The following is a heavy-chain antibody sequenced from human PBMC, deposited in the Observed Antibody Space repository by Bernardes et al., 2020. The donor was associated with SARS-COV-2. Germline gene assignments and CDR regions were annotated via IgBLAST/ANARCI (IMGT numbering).Heavy chain of an antibody. Sequence: GESLKISCKGSGYSFSNYWIGWVRQMPGKGLEWMGTIYPDDSDTRYSPSFQGQVIISVDKSISTAYLLWSSLKASDTAIYYCARPYYYDYSGPLDYWGQGTLVTVSS. CDR3: ARPYYYDYSGPLDY. V-gene: IGHV5-51*01. D-gene: IGHD3-22*01. J-gene: IGHJ4*02. CDR1: GYSFSNYW. CDR2: IYPDDSDT.